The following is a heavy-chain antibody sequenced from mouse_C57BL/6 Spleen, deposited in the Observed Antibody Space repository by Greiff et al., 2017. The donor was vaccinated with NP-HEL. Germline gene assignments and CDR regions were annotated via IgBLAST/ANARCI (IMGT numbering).Heavy chain of an antibody. J-gene: IGHJ4*01. CDR1: GYAFSSYW. CDR3: ARVPHGYGSSYYARDY. V-gene: IGHV1-80*01. Sequence: QVQLQQSGAELVKPGASVKISCKASGYAFSSYWMNWVKQRPGKGLEWIGQIYPGDGDTNYNGKFKGKATLTADKSSSTAYMQLSSLTSEDSAVYFCARVPHGYGSSYYARDYWGQGTSVTVSS. D-gene: IGHD1-1*01. CDR2: IYPGDGDT.